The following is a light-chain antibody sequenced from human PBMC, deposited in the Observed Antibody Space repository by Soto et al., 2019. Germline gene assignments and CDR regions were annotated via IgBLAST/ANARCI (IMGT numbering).Light chain of an antibody. J-gene: IGLJ1*01. CDR3: CSYTSSNTYV. CDR1: SSYVGGFDY. CDR2: DVT. Sequence: QSVLTQPASVSGSLGQSITISCTGTSSYVGGFDYVSWYQHQPGKAPKLIIYDVTSRPSGVSSHFSGSKSGNTASLTISGLLAEDEADYHCCSYTSSNTYVFGTGTKVTVL. V-gene: IGLV2-14*03.